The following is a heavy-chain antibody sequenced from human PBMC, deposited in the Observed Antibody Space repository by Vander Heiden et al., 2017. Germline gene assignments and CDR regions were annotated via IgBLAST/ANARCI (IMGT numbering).Heavy chain of an antibody. CDR1: GFTFDDYA. Sequence: EVQLVESGGGLVQPGRSLRLSCTASGFTFDDYAMPWVRQPPGKGLEWVSGINWNSGSIDYADSVRGRFTISRDNARNSLHLQMNSLRPEDTALYYCAKALGVYYKYGMDVWGQGTTVTVSS. J-gene: IGHJ6*02. CDR3: AKALGVYYKYGMDV. D-gene: IGHD3-10*01. CDR2: INWNSGSI. V-gene: IGHV3-9*01.